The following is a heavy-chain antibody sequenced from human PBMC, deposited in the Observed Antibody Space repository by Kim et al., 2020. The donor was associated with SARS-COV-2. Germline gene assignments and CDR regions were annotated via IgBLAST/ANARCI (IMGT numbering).Heavy chain of an antibody. CDR1: GYTLTTYA. Sequence: ASVKVSCKASGYTLTTYAMHWVRQAPGQRLEWMGWINAGNGNTKYSQKFQGRVTITRDTSASTAYMELSSLRSEDTAVYYCARAGLGYYDSSGYWNDAFDIWGQGTMVTVS. J-gene: IGHJ3*02. CDR2: INAGNGNT. D-gene: IGHD3-22*01. V-gene: IGHV1-3*01. CDR3: ARAGLGYYDSSGYWNDAFDI.